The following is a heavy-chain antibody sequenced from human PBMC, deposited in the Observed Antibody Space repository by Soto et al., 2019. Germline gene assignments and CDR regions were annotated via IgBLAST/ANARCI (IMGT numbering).Heavy chain of an antibody. V-gene: IGHV3-21*01. CDR1: GFTFSSYS. Sequence: PGGSLRLSCAASGFTFSSYSMNWVRQAPGKGLEWVSSISSSSSYIYYADSVKGRFTISRDNAKNSLYLQMNSLRAEDTAVYYWASARGAYYDFWSGFRFDPWGQGTLVTVSS. D-gene: IGHD3-3*01. CDR3: ASARGAYYDFWSGFRFDP. CDR2: ISSSSSYI. J-gene: IGHJ5*02.